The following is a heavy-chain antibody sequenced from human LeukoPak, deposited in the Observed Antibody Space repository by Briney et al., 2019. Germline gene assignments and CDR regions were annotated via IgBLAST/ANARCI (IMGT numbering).Heavy chain of an antibody. J-gene: IGHJ4*02. CDR2: ISWNSGSI. D-gene: IGHD3-9*01. CDR3: AKGRHYDILTGPVDY. CDR1: GFTFDDYA. Sequence: PGGSLRLSCAASGFTFDDYAMHWVRQAPGKGLEWVSGISWNSGSIGYADSVKGRFTISRDNAKNSLYLQMNSLRAEDTALYYCAKGRHYDILTGPVDYWGQGTLVTVSS. V-gene: IGHV3-9*01.